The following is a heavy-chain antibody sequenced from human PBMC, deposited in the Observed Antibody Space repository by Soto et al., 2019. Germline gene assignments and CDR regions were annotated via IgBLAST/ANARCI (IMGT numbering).Heavy chain of an antibody. CDR3: EREHSSSSWFDT. CDR2: IYHSGST. CDR1: GYSISSGYY. J-gene: IGHJ5*02. V-gene: IGHV4-38-2*02. Sequence: PSETLSLTCAVSGYSISSGYYWGWIRQPPGKGLEWIGSIYHSGSTYYNPSLKSRVTISVDTSKNQFSLKLSSVTAADTAVYYCEREHSSSSWFDTWGQGTLVTVSS. D-gene: IGHD6-6*01.